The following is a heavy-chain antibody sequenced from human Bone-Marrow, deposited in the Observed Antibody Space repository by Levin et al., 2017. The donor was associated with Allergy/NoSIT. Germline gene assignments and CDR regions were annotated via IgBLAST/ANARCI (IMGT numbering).Heavy chain of an antibody. J-gene: IGHJ4*02. V-gene: IGHV3-33*03. D-gene: IGHD3-22*01. CDR3: AKDGGYSDTSDYPIPLVH. Sequence: PGGSLRLSCATSGFTFSRHAMHWVRQPPGKGLQWVALISHDGNNEYISDSVEGRFTISRDNSKNTLSLQMTRLSAADTAVYYCAKDGGYSDTSDYPIPLVHWGQGTLVTVSS. CDR1: GFTFSRHA. CDR2: ISHDGNNE.